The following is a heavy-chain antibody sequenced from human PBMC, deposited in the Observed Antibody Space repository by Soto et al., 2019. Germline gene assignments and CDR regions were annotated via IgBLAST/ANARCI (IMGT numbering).Heavy chain of an antibody. Sequence: ASVKVSCKASGGTFSSYAISWVRQAPGQGLEWMGGIIPIFGTANYAQKFQGRVTITADKSTSTAYMELSSLRSEDTAVYYCARGLIAVAGTTPDYYGMDVWGQGTTVTVSS. CDR3: ARGLIAVAGTTPDYYGMDV. V-gene: IGHV1-69*06. D-gene: IGHD6-19*01. J-gene: IGHJ6*02. CDR1: GGTFSSYA. CDR2: IIPIFGTA.